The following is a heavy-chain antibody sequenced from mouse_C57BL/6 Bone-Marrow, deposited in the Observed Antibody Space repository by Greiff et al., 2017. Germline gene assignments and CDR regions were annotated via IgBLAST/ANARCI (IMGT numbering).Heavy chain of an antibody. CDR1: GYTFTDYN. J-gene: IGHJ2*01. Sequence: VHVKQSGPELVKPGASVKMSCKASGYTFTDYNMHWVKQSHGKSLEWIGYINPNNGGTSYNQKFKGKATLTVNKSSSTAYMEPRSLTSEDSAVYYCARDPSPHYFDYWGQGTTLTVSS. CDR3: ARDPSPHYFDY. V-gene: IGHV1-22*01. CDR2: INPNNGGT.